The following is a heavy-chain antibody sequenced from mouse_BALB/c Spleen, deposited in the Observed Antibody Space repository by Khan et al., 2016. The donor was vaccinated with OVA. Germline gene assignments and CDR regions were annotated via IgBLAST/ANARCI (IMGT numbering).Heavy chain of an antibody. Sequence: EVELVESGGDLVQPGGSLTLSCAASVFPFRSFTLSCVRQTPEKRLVWVAFLTTGGGNTYYPDTVQGRFPVPRHTAKNNLYLQMNSLKSEDTTRDYCARRSTTEYDYVMNFWSQGTTVTGSS. D-gene: IGHD1-3*01. CDR3: ARRSTTEYDYVMNF. J-gene: IGHJ4*01. V-gene: IGHV5-12-2*01. CDR1: VFPFRSFT. CDR2: LTTGGGNT.